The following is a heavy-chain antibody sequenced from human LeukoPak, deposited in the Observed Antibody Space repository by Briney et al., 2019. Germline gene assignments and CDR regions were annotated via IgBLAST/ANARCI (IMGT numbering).Heavy chain of an antibody. J-gene: IGHJ4*02. Sequence: ASVKVSCKASGYTFTSYGISWVRQAPGQGLEWMGWISAYNGNTNYAQKLQGRVTMTTDTSTSTAYMELRSLRSDDTAVYYCARDVEVVAATPCGYWGQGTLVTVSS. CDR3: ARDVEVVAATPCGY. D-gene: IGHD2-15*01. CDR1: GYTFTSYG. V-gene: IGHV1-18*01. CDR2: ISAYNGNT.